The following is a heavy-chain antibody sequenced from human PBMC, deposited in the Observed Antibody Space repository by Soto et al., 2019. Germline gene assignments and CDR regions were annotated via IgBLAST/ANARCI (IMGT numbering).Heavy chain of an antibody. CDR2: VHYSATT. J-gene: IGHJ5*01. Sequence: SETLSLTCTVSGYSISSGYHWAWIRQPPGKGLEWLGSVHYSATTYYNPSFESRVAISVDTSKSQFSLNVTSVTAADTAVYFCARGRYCLTGRCFPNWFDSWGQGALVTVSS. CDR1: GYSISSGYH. V-gene: IGHV4-38-2*02. D-gene: IGHD7-27*01. CDR3: ARGRYCLTGRCFPNWFDS.